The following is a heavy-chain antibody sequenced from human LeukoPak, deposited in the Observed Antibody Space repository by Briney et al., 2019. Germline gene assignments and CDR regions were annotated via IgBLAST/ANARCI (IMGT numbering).Heavy chain of an antibody. V-gene: IGHV1-2*02. CDR1: GYTFTGYY. J-gene: IGHJ4*02. CDR3: GGGLRFEYHIDY. D-gene: IGHD5-12*01. CDR2: INPKSGDT. Sequence: ASVKVSCKASGYTFTGYYMHWVRQAPGQGLEWLGWINPKSGDTNYAQKFQGRVTMTRDTSISTAYMELSRLRSDDTAVYYCGGGLRFEYHIDYWGQGTLVTVSS.